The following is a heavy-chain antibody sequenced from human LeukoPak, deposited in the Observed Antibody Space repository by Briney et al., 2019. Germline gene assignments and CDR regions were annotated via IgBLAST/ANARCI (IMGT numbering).Heavy chain of an antibody. CDR3: ANHGQNSSSWYPPYNWFDP. J-gene: IGHJ5*02. V-gene: IGHV3-7*01. CDR2: IKQDGSEK. D-gene: IGHD6-13*01. CDR1: GFTFSSYW. Sequence: PGGSLRLSCAASGFTFSSYWMSWVRQAPGKGLEWVANIKQDGSEKYYVDSVKGRFTTSRDNAKNSLYLQMNSLRAEDTAVYYCANHGQNSSSWYPPYNWFDPWGQGTLVTVSS.